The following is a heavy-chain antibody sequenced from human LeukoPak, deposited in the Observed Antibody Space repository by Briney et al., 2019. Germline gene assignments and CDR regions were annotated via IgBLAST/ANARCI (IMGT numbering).Heavy chain of an antibody. CDR2: IRSRDGTV. V-gene: IGHV3-48*01. Sequence: GGSLRLSCVASGFTFNYYSMNWARQAPGKGLEWISYIRSRDGTVSYADSVEGRFTISTDTAKTSLFLQMNGLSADNTAVYYCVRDQAYAFDIWGQGTMVTVSS. CDR1: GFTFNYYS. CDR3: VRDQAYAFDI. J-gene: IGHJ3*02.